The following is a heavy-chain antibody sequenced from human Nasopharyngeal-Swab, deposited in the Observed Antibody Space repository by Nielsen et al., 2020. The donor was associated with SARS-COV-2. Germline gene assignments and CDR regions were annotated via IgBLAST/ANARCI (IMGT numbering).Heavy chain of an antibody. J-gene: IGHJ4*02. CDR2: IKLHGTEK. CDR1: GFTFSNYW. CDR3: GRDGSNKWGIKTDY. Sequence: GESLKISCAASGFTFSNYWMTWVRQAPGKGLEWVANIKLHGTEKYYVGSVRGRFTISRDNAKNSLYLQMNSLRAEDTAVYYCGRDGSNKWGIKTDYWGQGTLVTVSS. D-gene: IGHD1-26*01. V-gene: IGHV3-7*01.